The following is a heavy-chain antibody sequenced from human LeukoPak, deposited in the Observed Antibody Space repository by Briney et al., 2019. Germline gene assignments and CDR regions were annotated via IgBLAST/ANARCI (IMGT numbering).Heavy chain of an antibody. CDR3: ARDRYSYGFDY. CDR2: INHSGST. V-gene: IGHV4-34*01. D-gene: IGHD5-18*01. Sequence: PSETLSLTCAVYGGSFSSYYWSWIRQPPGKGLEWVGEINHSGSTNYNPSLKSRVTISVDTSKNQFSLKLSSVTAADTAVYYCARDRYSYGFDYWGQGTLVTVSS. CDR1: GGSFSSYY. J-gene: IGHJ4*02.